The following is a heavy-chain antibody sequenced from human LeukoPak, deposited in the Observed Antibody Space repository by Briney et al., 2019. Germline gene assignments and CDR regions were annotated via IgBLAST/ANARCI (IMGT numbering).Heavy chain of an antibody. Sequence: PSETLSLTCAVYGGSFSGYYWSWIRQPPGKGLEWIGEINHSGSTNYNPSLKSRVTISVDTSKNQFSLKLSSVTAADTAVYYCARQGRIAVVGRPGPKLAFDIWGQGTMVTVSS. J-gene: IGHJ3*02. CDR3: ARQGRIAVVGRPGPKLAFDI. CDR1: GGSFSGYY. V-gene: IGHV4-34*01. CDR2: INHSGST. D-gene: IGHD6-19*01.